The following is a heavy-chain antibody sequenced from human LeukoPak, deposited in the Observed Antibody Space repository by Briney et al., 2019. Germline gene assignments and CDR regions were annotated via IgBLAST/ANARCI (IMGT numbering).Heavy chain of an antibody. CDR2: TYYRSKWYN. D-gene: IGHD3-22*01. CDR1: GDSVSSNSAA. J-gene: IGHJ3*02. V-gene: IGHV6-1*01. CDR3: ARDLYYYDSSGYYDPLAFDI. Sequence: SQTLSLTCAISGDSVSSNSAAWHWIRQSPSRGLEWLGRTYYRSKWYNDYAVSVKSRITINPDTSKNQFSLQLNSVTPEDTAVYYCARDLYYYDSSGYYDPLAFDIWGQGTMVTVSS.